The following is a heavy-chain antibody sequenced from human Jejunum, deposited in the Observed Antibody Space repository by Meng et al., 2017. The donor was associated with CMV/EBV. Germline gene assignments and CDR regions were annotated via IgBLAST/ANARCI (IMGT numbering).Heavy chain of an antibody. Sequence: QARRKESGPELVKPLQTLSLTCSVSGGTIGSGDYYWSWIRQPPGKGLEGIGYIHDTGSTYYNPSLKSRVDISLGTSRNHFSLTLSSVTAEDTAVYFCARGSIFVSFDSWGQGTLVTVSS. D-gene: IGHD3-3*01. CDR2: IHDTGST. CDR3: ARGSIFVSFDS. CDR1: GGTIGSGDYY. J-gene: IGHJ4*02. V-gene: IGHV4-30-4*08.